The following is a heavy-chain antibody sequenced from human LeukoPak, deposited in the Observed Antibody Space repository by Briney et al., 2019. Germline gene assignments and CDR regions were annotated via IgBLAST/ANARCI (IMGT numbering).Heavy chain of an antibody. CDR2: IYYSGST. V-gene: IGHV4-59*01. D-gene: IGHD2-15*01. J-gene: IGHJ4*02. CDR1: GGSISSYY. CDR3: ARGGCSGGSCYSDYFDY. Sequence: PSETLSLTCTVSGGSISSYYWSWIRQPPGKGLEWIGYIYYSGSTNYNPSLKSRVTISVDTSKNQFSLKLSSVTAADTAVYYCARGGCSGGSCYSDYFDYWAREPWSPSPQ.